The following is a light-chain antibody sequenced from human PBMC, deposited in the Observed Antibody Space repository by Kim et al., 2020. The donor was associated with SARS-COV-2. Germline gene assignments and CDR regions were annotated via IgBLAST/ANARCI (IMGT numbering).Light chain of an antibody. CDR1: SGHSSYA. J-gene: IGLJ3*02. V-gene: IGLV4-69*01. Sequence: ASVKLTCTLSSGHSSYAIAWHQQQPEKGPRYLMKLNSDGSHSKGDGIPDRFSGSSSGAERYLTISSLKSEDEADYYCQTWGTGVGVFGGGTQLTVL. CDR2: LNSDGSH. CDR3: QTWGTGVGV.